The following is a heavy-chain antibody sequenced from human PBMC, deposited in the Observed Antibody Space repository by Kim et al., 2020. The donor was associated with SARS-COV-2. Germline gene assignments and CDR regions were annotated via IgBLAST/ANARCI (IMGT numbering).Heavy chain of an antibody. CDR2: INPSGGST. Sequence: ASVKVSCKASGYTFTSYYMHWVRQAPGQGLEWMGIINPSGGSTSYAQKFQGRVTMTRDTSTSTVYMELSSLRSEDTAVYYCAREGVRIAVAGHQRWAYWGQGTLVTVSS. CDR3: AREGVRIAVAGHQRWAY. CDR1: GYTFTSYY. J-gene: IGHJ4*02. D-gene: IGHD6-19*01. V-gene: IGHV1-46*01.